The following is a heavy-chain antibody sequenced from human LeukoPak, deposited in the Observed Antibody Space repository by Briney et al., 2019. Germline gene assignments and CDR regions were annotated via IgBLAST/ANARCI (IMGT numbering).Heavy chain of an antibody. CDR3: ARGRRGGSPSDAFDI. V-gene: IGHV4-59*12. CDR1: GGSISSYY. D-gene: IGHD1-26*01. Sequence: SETLSLTCTASGGSISSYYWSWIRQPPGKGLEWIGYIYYSGSTNYNPSLKSRVTISVDTSKNQFSLKLSSVTAADTAVYYCARGRRGGSPSDAFDIWGQGTMVTVSS. CDR2: IYYSGST. J-gene: IGHJ3*02.